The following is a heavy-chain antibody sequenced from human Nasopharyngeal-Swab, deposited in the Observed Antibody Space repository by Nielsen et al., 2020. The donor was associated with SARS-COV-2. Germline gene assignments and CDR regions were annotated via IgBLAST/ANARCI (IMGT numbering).Heavy chain of an antibody. CDR3: ARGQKGEQQLDPPLKTNNWFDP. J-gene: IGHJ5*02. Sequence: PGKGLEWIGEINHSGSTNYNPSLKSRVTISVDTSKNQFSLKLSSVTAADTAVYYCARGQKGEQQLDPPLKTNNWFDPWGQGTLVTASS. V-gene: IGHV4-34*01. D-gene: IGHD6-13*01. CDR2: INHSGST.